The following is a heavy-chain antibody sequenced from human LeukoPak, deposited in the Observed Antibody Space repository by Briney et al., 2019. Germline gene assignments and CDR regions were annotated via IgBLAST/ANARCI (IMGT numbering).Heavy chain of an antibody. J-gene: IGHJ4*02. D-gene: IGHD3-3*01. V-gene: IGHV3-7*01. Sequence: GGSLRLSCAASGFTFSSYWMSWVRQAPGKGLEWVANIKQDGSEKYYVDSVKGRFTISRDNAKNSLYLQMNSLRAEDTAVYYCATLGDYDFWSGYFDYWGQGTLVTVSS. CDR1: GFTFSSYW. CDR2: IKQDGSEK. CDR3: ATLGDYDFWSGYFDY.